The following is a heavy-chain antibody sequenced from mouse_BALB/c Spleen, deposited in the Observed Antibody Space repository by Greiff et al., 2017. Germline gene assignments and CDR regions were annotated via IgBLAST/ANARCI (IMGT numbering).Heavy chain of an antibody. CDR3: ARGDYDYDDAMDY. D-gene: IGHD2-4*01. V-gene: IGHV14-3*02. CDR2: IDPANGNT. J-gene: IGHJ4*01. Sequence: DVQLQQSGAELVKPGASVKLSCTASGFNIKDTYMHWVKQRPEQGLEWIGRIDPANGNTKYDPKFQGKATITADTSSNTAYLQLSSLTSEDTAVYYCARGDYDYDDAMDYWGQGTSVTVSS. CDR1: GFNIKDTY.